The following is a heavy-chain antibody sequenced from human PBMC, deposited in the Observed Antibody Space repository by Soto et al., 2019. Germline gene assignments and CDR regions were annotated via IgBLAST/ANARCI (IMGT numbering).Heavy chain of an antibody. V-gene: IGHV3-23*01. D-gene: IGHD3-3*01. CDR1: GFTFSDYG. Sequence: GGSLRLSCATSGFTFSDYGINWVRQAPGKGLEWVSGITKTGRSTFLADSVRGRFTISRDNLNNIVYLQMNSLRADDTALYYCKKAADVYDFAFDSWGQGTMVTVSS. J-gene: IGHJ3*02. CDR3: KKAADVYDFAFDS. CDR2: ITKTGRST.